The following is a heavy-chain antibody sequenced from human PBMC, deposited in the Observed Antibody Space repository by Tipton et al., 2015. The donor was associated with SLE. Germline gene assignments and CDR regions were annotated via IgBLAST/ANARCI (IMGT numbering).Heavy chain of an antibody. CDR1: GGSFSGYY. J-gene: IGHJ2*01. Sequence: TLSLTCAVYGGSFSGYYWSWIRQSPGRGLEWIGEINHSGSTNYNPSLKSRVTISVDTSKNQFSMNLSSVTAADTAVYYCARVVRSGWDLLNGYFDLWGRGTLVTVSS. D-gene: IGHD6-19*01. CDR2: INHSGST. V-gene: IGHV4-34*01. CDR3: ARVVRSGWDLLNGYFDL.